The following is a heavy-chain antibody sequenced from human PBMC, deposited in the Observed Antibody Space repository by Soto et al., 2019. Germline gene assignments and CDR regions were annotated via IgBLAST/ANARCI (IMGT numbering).Heavy chain of an antibody. J-gene: IGHJ6*02. D-gene: IGHD1-7*01. CDR2: INHRGSS. V-gene: IGHV4-34*01. Sequence: NLSETLSLTCAVNGGSLSGYYWSWIRQSPGKGLEWIGEINHRGSSDYNPSLKSRVTISIDTSKNHVTLELTSVIAADTAVYYCARSDNRNSLYGVDVWGQGTAVTVSS. CDR1: GGSLSGYY. CDR3: ARSDNRNSLYGVDV.